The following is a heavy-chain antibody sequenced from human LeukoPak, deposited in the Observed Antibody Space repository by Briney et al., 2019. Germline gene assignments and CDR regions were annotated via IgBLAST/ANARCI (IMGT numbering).Heavy chain of an antibody. Sequence: PSETLSLTCAVSGYSISSGYYWGWIRQPPGKGLEWIGSTYHSGSTYYNASLKSRVTISVDTSKNQFSLKLSSVTAADVAVYYCARGGRNQLLINWFDPWGQGTLVTVSS. D-gene: IGHD2-2*01. CDR3: ARGGRNQLLINWFDP. V-gene: IGHV4-38-2*01. CDR1: GYSISSGYY. J-gene: IGHJ5*02. CDR2: TYHSGST.